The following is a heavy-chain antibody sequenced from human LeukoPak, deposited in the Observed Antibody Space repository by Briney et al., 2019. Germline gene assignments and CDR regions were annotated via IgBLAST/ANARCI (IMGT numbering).Heavy chain of an antibody. CDR1: GFTFSSYG. D-gene: IGHD6-13*01. CDR2: IWYDGSNK. J-gene: IGHJ4*02. CDR3: ARVGDSSSWPIDY. V-gene: IGHV3-33*01. Sequence: PGRSLRLSCAASGFTFSSYGMHWVRQAPGKGLEWVAVIWYDGSNKYYADSVKGRFTSSRDNAKNSLYLQMNSLRAEDTAVYYCARVGDSSSWPIDYWGQGTLVTVSS.